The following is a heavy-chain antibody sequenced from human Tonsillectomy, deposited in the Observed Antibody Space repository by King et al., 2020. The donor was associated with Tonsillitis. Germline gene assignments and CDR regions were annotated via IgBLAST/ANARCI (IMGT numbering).Heavy chain of an antibody. D-gene: IGHD5-12*01. CDR2: ISYGGGT. Sequence: QLQESGPGLVKPSETLSLTCTVSGGSISSNTYYWGWIRQPPGKGREWIASISYGGGTYYNPSLESRVTISVDTSKKHTSLKMNSVIAAYAAVYYCARGNIVTTIWSYYFDYWGQGPLVTVSS. J-gene: IGHJ4*02. CDR3: ARGNIVTTIWSYYFDY. V-gene: IGHV4-39*02. CDR1: GGSISSNTYY.